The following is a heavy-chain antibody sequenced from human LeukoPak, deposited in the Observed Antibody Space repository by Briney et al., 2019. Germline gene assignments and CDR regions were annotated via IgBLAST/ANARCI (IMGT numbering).Heavy chain of an antibody. Sequence: GGSLSFSCEASGLTFSSYAMSWVGQAPGKGRNWVSAISGSGGSTYYADSVKGRFTISRDNSKNTLYLQMNSLRAEDTAVYYCAKVGGTYYYYGMDVWGQGTTVTVSS. V-gene: IGHV3-23*01. J-gene: IGHJ6*02. CDR2: ISGSGGST. CDR1: GLTFSSYA. CDR3: AKVGGTYYYYGMDV. D-gene: IGHD3-16*01.